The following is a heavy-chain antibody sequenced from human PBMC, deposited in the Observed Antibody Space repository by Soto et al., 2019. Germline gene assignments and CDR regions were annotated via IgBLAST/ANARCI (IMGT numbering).Heavy chain of an antibody. CDR1: GGSFSGYY. Sequence: QVQLQQWGAGLLKPSETLSLTCAVYGGSFSGYYWSWIRQPPGKGLEWIGEINHSGSTNYNPSLKSRVTISVDTSKNQFSLKLSSVTAADTAVYYCAGGRRIVVVPAMYNWFDPWGQGTLVTVSS. CDR2: INHSGST. V-gene: IGHV4-34*01. J-gene: IGHJ5*02. D-gene: IGHD2-2*01. CDR3: AGGRRIVVVPAMYNWFDP.